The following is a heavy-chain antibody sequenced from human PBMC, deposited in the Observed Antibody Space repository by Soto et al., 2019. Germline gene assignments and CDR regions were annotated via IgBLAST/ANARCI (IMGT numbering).Heavy chain of an antibody. CDR2: ISSSSSTI. D-gene: IGHD6-19*01. Sequence: GGSLRLSCAASGFTFSSYSMNWVRQDPGKGLEWVSYISSSSSTIYYADSVKGRFTISRDNAKNSLYLQMNSLRAEDTAVYYCAGDSGWYVTWFDYWGQGTLVTVSS. CDR3: AGDSGWYVTWFDY. V-gene: IGHV3-48*01. CDR1: GFTFSSYS. J-gene: IGHJ4*02.